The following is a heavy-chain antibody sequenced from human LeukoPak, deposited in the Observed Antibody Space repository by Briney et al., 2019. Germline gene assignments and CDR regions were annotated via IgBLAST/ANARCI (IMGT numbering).Heavy chain of an antibody. CDR1: GFTFSNFA. V-gene: IGHV3-23*01. CDR2: ISGSAGTT. Sequence: GGSLRLSCAASGFTFSNFAMNWVRQAPGKGLEWVSGISGSAGTTYYADSLKGRFTISRDNFKNTLYLQMNSLRAEDTAVYYCAREALAAPGTRGWFDPWGRGTLVIVSS. D-gene: IGHD6-13*01. J-gene: IGHJ5*02. CDR3: AREALAAPGTRGWFDP.